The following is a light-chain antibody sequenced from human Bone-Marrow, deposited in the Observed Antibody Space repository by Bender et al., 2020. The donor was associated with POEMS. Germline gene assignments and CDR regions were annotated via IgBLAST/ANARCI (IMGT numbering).Light chain of an antibody. V-gene: IGLV2-14*02. CDR3: SSYTRSISLI. CDR2: EVT. Sequence: QSALTQPASVSGSPGQSITISCTGTNSDVGSYNLVSWYQQYPGKAPKTMIYEVTKRPSGVSNRFSGSKSGNTASLTISGLQAEDEADYYCSSYTRSISLIFGGGTKLTVL. J-gene: IGLJ2*01. CDR1: NSDVGSYNL.